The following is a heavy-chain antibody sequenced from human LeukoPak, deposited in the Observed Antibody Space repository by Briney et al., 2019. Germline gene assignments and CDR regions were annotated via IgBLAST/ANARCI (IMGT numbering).Heavy chain of an antibody. CDR2: ISGSGGST. D-gene: IGHD6-19*01. Sequence: AGGSLRLSCAASGFTFSSYAMSWVRQAPGKGLEWVSAISGSGGSTYYADSVKGRFTISRDNSKNTLYLQMNSLRAEDTAVYYCATMPLGYSSGPGFYWGQGTLVTVSS. J-gene: IGHJ4*02. CDR3: ATMPLGYSSGPGFY. CDR1: GFTFSSYA. V-gene: IGHV3-23*01.